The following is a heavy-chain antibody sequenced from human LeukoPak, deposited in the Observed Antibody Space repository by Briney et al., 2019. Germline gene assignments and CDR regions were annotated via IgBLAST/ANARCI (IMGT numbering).Heavy chain of an antibody. CDR1: GFTFSNYA. CDR3: AKAPTSSWRVFDY. D-gene: IGHD6-13*01. Sequence: GGSLRLSCAASGFTFSNYATSWVRQAPGKGLEWVSAISGGGGSTYYADSVKGRFTTSRDNSKNTLYLQMNSLRAEDTAVYYCAKAPTSSWRVFDYWGQGTLVTVSS. V-gene: IGHV3-23*01. CDR2: ISGGGGST. J-gene: IGHJ4*02.